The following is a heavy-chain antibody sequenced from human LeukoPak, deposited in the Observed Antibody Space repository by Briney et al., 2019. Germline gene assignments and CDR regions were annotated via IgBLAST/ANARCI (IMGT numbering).Heavy chain of an antibody. D-gene: IGHD3-22*01. Sequence: PGGSLRLSCAASGFTFSSYWMSWVRQAPGKGLEWVSTVNSGGDTSYADSVKGRFTISRDISKNTLFLYMNTLRAEDTALYYCARGSGVYYGSSGYVDYWGQGTLVTVSS. CDR3: ARGSGVYYGSSGYVDY. V-gene: IGHV3-23*01. CDR2: VNSGGDT. J-gene: IGHJ4*02. CDR1: GFTFSSYW.